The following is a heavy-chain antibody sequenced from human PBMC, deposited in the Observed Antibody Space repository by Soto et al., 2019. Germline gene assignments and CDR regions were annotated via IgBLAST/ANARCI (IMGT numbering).Heavy chain of an antibody. D-gene: IGHD3-3*01. CDR2: IYHSGST. CDR1: GYSISSGYY. V-gene: IGHV4-38-2*01. J-gene: IGHJ5*02. Sequence: ETLSLTCAVSGYSISSGYYWGWIRQPPGKGLEWIGSIYHSGSTYYNPSLKSRVTISVDTSKNQFSLKLSSVTAADTAVYYCARNYYTVVTLPTRLNWFDPWGQGTLVTVSS. CDR3: ARNYYTVVTLPTRLNWFDP.